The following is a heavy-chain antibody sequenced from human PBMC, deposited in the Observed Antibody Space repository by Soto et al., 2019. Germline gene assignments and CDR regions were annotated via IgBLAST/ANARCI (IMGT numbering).Heavy chain of an antibody. CDR3: ARARTVVLVTANTLKY. V-gene: IGHV1-3*04. CDR1: GYTFTNYT. D-gene: IGHD2-21*02. CDR2: INTAYGNT. J-gene: IGHJ4*02. Sequence: QVQLVQSGAEVKKPGASIKVSCKASGYTFTNYTIHWVRQAPGQGLEWMGWINTAYGNTKYSQRFQGRVTFTRDTSANTAYMELSSLTSEDTAVYFCARARTVVLVTANTLKYWGQGTLVTVSS.